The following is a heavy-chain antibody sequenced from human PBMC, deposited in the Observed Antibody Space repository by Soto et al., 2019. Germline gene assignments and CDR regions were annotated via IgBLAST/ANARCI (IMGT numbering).Heavy chain of an antibody. V-gene: IGHV1-69*12. D-gene: IGHD3-22*01. J-gene: IGHJ5*02. CDR3: ARDRGPSSGYYPDWFDP. CDR1: GGTFSSYA. Sequence: QVQLVQSGAEVKKPGSSVKVSCKASGGTFSSYAISWVRQAPGQGLEWMGEIIPIFGTANYAQKFQGRVTITAEDATSTAYMELSSLRSEDPDVYSCARDRGPSSGYYPDWFDPWGQGTLVTVSS. CDR2: IIPIFGTA.